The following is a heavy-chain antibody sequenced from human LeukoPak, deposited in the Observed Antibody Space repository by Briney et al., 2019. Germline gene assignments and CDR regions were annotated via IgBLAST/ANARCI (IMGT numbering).Heavy chain of an antibody. CDR2: INPISGDT. V-gene: IGHV1-2*02. D-gene: IGHD3-10*01. CDR1: GYTFTDYY. J-gene: IGHJ3*02. CDR3: ASGDYSGTKPDPIDM. Sequence: GASVKVSCKASGYTFTDYYTHWMRQAPGQGLEWMGWINPISGDTNYAQKFQGRVTMTRDTSINTAYMELARLTSDDTAVYFCASGDYSGTKPDPIDMWGQGTLVTVSS.